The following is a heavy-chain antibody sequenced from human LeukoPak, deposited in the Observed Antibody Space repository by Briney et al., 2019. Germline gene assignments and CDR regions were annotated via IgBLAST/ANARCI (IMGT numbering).Heavy chain of an antibody. V-gene: IGHV4-4*07. J-gene: IGHJ4*02. D-gene: IGHD2-8*01. CDR3: ARGKEGNAVFDY. CDR1: GGSISSYY. Sequence: SETLSLICTVSGGSISSYYWSWIRQSPGKGLEWIGRMSTSGSTNYNPSLKSRVTMSQDTSKKQFSLNLSSATAADTAVYYCARGKEGNAVFDYWGQGILVTVSS. CDR2: MSTSGST.